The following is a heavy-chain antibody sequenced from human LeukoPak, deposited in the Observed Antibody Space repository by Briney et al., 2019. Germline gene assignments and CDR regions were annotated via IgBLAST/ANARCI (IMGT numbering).Heavy chain of an antibody. CDR2: INHTGST. J-gene: IGHJ1*01. CDR3: ATRPDHYDSSAFQY. D-gene: IGHD3-22*01. CDR1: GGSFSGYY. V-gene: IGHV4-34*01. Sequence: SETLSLTCAVYGGSFSGYYWSWIRQPPGKGLEWIGEINHTGSTNFNPSLKSRVTISVDTSKNQFSLKLPSVTAADTAVYYCATRPDHYDSSAFQYWGQGTLVTVSS.